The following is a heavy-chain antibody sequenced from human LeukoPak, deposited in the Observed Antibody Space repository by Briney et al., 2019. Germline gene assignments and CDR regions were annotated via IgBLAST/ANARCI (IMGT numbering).Heavy chain of an antibody. V-gene: IGHV4-59*07. D-gene: IGHD6-19*01. CDR3: ARHNSGWYFDY. J-gene: IGHJ4*02. CDR1: SGSISGYY. Sequence: SDTLSLTCSVSSGSISGYYWSCLRQPPGKGLEWIGYIHYSGSTNCNPSLRSRVNMSVDTSKKQFSLKLNSVTAADSAVYFCARHNSGWYFDYWGQGTLVTVSS. CDR2: IHYSGST.